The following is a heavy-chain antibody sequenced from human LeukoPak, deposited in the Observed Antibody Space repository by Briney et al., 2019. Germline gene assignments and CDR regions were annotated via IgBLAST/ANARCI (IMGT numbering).Heavy chain of an antibody. Sequence: ASVKASCKASGYTFTSYDINWVRQATGQGLEWMGWMNPNSGNTGYAQKFQGRVTMTRNTSISTAYMELSGLRSEDTAVYYCARGRSGDSSSWYYYYYGMDVWGQGTTVTVSS. D-gene: IGHD6-13*01. CDR3: ARGRSGDSSSWYYYYYGMDV. J-gene: IGHJ6*02. CDR1: GYTFTSYD. CDR2: MNPNSGNT. V-gene: IGHV1-8*01.